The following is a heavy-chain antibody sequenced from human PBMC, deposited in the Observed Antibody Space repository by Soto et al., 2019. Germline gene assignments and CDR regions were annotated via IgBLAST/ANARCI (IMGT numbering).Heavy chain of an antibody. Sequence: QITLKESGPTLVKPTQTLTLTCTFSGFSLSTSGVGVGWIRQPPGKAPEWLALIYWDDDKRYSPSLKSRLTITKDTSKNQVVLTMTNMDPVDTATYYCARGLATAGSRWFDPWGQGTLVTVSS. J-gene: IGHJ5*02. CDR2: IYWDDDK. V-gene: IGHV2-5*02. CDR1: GFSLSTSGVG. CDR3: ARGLATAGSRWFDP. D-gene: IGHD6-13*01.